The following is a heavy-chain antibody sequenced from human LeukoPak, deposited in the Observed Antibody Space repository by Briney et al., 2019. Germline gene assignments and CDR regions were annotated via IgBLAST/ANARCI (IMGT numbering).Heavy chain of an antibody. Sequence: GGSLRLSCAASGFTFSSYAVSWVRQAPGKGLERVSAISGSGGSTYYADSVKGRFTISRDNSKNTLYLQMNSLRAEDTAVYYCAKDPFITISGHWGQGTLVTVSS. CDR1: GFTFSSYA. CDR3: AKDPFITISGH. V-gene: IGHV3-23*01. D-gene: IGHD3-10*01. J-gene: IGHJ4*02. CDR2: ISGSGGST.